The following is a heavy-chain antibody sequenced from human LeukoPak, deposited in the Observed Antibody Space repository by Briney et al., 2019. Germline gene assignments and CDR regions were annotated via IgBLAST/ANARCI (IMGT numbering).Heavy chain of an antibody. CDR2: IDAGATST. CDR3: VRGRLLRSTKYFDY. V-gene: IGHV3-48*03. J-gene: IGHJ4*02. Sequence: GGSLRLSCAASGFPVNKYEMHWVRQAPGKGLEWVSYIDAGATSTNYADSVWGRFTLSRDNAQNSVHLQMNSLRDEDTAVYYCVRGRLLRSTKYFDYWGQGTLVTVSS. CDR1: GFPVNKYE. D-gene: IGHD2-21*02.